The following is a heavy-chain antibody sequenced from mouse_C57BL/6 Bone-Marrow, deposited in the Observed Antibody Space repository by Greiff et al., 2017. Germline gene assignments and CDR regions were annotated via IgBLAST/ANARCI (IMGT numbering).Heavy chain of an antibody. CDR2: ISDGGSYT. CDR3: ARDLYSNYPYYFDY. V-gene: IGHV5-4*03. CDR1: GFTFSSYA. J-gene: IGHJ2*01. D-gene: IGHD2-5*01. Sequence: EVMLVESGGGLVKPGGSLKLSCAASGFTFSSYAMSWVRQTPEKRLEWVATISDGGSYTYYPDNVKGRFTISRDNAKNNLYLQMSHLKSEDTAMYYCARDLYSNYPYYFDYWGQGTTLTVSS.